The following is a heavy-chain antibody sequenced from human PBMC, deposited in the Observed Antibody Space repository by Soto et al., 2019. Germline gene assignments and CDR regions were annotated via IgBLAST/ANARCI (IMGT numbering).Heavy chain of an antibody. V-gene: IGHV3-73*01. CDR3: TRHKGLQPGRQLLYNYYYYMDV. J-gene: IGHJ6*03. CDR2: IRSKANSYAT. CDR1: GFTFSGSA. Sequence: GGSLRLSCAASGFTFSGSAMHWVRQASGKGLEWVGRIRSKANSYATAYAASVKGRFTISRDDSKNTAYLQMNSLKTEDTAVYYCTRHKGLQPGRQLLYNYYYYMDVWGKGTTVTVSS. D-gene: IGHD2-2*01.